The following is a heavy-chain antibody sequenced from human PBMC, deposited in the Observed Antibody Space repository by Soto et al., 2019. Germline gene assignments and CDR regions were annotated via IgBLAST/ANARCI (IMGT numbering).Heavy chain of an antibody. Sequence: QVQLVQSGAEVKKPGSSVKVSCKASGGTFSSYAISWVRQAPGQGLEWLGGLIPIFGTANYAQKLQGRVTITEDESTSTAYMELSSLRSEDTAVYYCARVPLYYYGSGSYYNERKYTWFDPWGQGTLVTVSS. CDR1: GGTFSSYA. J-gene: IGHJ5*02. V-gene: IGHV1-69*01. CDR2: LIPIFGTA. CDR3: ARVPLYYYGSGSYYNERKYTWFDP. D-gene: IGHD3-10*01.